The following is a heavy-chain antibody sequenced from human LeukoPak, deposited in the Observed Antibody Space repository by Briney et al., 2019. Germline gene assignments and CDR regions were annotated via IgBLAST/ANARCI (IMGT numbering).Heavy chain of an antibody. Sequence: ASVKVSCKASGYTFTGYYIHWVRQAPGQGLEWMGWINPKSGGANYAQKFQGRVTMTRDTSTSTVYMALSSLRSEDTAVYYCARKIGYSYGSDYWGQGTLVTVSS. CDR1: GYTFTGYY. CDR2: INPKSGGA. J-gene: IGHJ4*02. V-gene: IGHV1-2*02. D-gene: IGHD5-18*01. CDR3: ARKIGYSYGSDY.